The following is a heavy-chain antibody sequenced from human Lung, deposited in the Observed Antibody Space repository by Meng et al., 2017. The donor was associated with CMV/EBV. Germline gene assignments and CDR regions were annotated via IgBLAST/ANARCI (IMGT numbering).Heavy chain of an antibody. V-gene: IGHV3-23*03. CDR2: IYSGGSST. D-gene: IGHD3-3*01. J-gene: IGHJ6*02. CDR1: GFTFSSYA. Sequence: GSLRLSXAASGFTFSSYAMSWVRQAPGKGLEWVSVIYSGGSSTYYADSVKGRFTISRDNSKNTLYLQMNSLRPEDTAVYYCAKEYVFWSGSDHYYYYYGMDVWGQGTTVTVSS. CDR3: AKEYVFWSGSDHYYYYYGMDV.